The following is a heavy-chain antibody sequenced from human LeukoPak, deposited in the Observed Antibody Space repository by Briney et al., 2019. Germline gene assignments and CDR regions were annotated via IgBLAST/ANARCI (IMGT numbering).Heavy chain of an antibody. Sequence: GGSLRLSCAASGFTFSSYWMSWVRQAPGKGLEWVANIKQDGSEKYYVDSVKGRFTISRDNAKNSLYLQVNSLRAEDTAVYYCAREYYYDSSDYWDPFDYWGQGTLVTVSS. V-gene: IGHV3-7*03. D-gene: IGHD3-22*01. CDR2: IKQDGSEK. CDR1: GFTFSSYW. J-gene: IGHJ4*02. CDR3: AREYYYDSSDYWDPFDY.